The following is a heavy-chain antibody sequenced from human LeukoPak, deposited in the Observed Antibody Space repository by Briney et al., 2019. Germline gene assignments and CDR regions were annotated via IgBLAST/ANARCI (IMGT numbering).Heavy chain of an antibody. Sequence: GGSLRLSCAASGFTFSSYNMNWVRQAPGKGLEWVSSISDSSNYIYYADSVKGRFTISRDNAKNSLYLEMNSLRAEDTAVYCCASFPPFDPWGQGTLVTVSS. CDR3: ASFPPFDP. V-gene: IGHV3-21*01. J-gene: IGHJ5*02. CDR2: ISDSSNYI. CDR1: GFTFSSYN.